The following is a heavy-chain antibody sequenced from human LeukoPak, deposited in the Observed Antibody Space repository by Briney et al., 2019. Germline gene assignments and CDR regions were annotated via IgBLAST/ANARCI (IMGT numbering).Heavy chain of an antibody. CDR1: GFTFSSYG. CDR3: AKTYYDSSGYYYYGMDV. Sequence: PGGSLRLSCAASGFTFSSYGMHWVRQAPGKGLEWVAVISYDGSNKYYADSVKGRFTISRDNSKNTLYLQMNSLRAGDTAVYYCAKTYYDSSGYYYYGMDVWGQGTAVTVSS. V-gene: IGHV3-30*18. J-gene: IGHJ6*02. D-gene: IGHD3-22*01. CDR2: ISYDGSNK.